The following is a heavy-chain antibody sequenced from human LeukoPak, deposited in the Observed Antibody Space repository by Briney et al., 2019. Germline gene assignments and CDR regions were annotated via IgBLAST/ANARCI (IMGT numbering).Heavy chain of an antibody. J-gene: IGHJ4*02. CDR2: IYHSGST. V-gene: IGHV4-38-2*02. CDR1: GYSISSGYY. Sequence: SETLSLTCTVSGYSISSGYYWGWIRQPPGKGLEWIGSIYHSGSTNYNPSLKSRVTISVDTSKNQFSLKLSSVTAADTAVYYCASGRWGSSWYKDYWGQGTLVTVSS. CDR3: ASGRWGSSWYKDY. D-gene: IGHD6-13*01.